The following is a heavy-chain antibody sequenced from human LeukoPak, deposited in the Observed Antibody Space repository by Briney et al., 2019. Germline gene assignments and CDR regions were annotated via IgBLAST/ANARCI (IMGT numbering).Heavy chain of an antibody. CDR1: GFTFSSYG. D-gene: IGHD3-10*01. V-gene: IGHV3-30*18. Sequence: GGSLRLSCGGSGFTFSSYGMHWVRQVPGKGLEWVAVISYDETNKHYADSVKGRFTISRDNSKNTLYLQMNSLRPEDTAVYYCAKVESGLMIWGIIAGESLDCWGQGTLVTVSS. J-gene: IGHJ4*02. CDR3: AKVESGLMIWGIIAGESLDC. CDR2: ISYDETNK.